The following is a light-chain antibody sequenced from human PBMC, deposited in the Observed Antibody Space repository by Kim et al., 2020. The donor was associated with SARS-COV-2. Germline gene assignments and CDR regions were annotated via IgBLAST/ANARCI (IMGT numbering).Light chain of an antibody. Sequence: GQRATISCSGSTSNIASNFVYWYRKFPGADPKLLIYRDDQRPSGLPERFSGSRSGTSASLAISGLRSEDEADYYCATWDDSLGGWIFGGGTQLTVL. J-gene: IGLJ2*01. CDR2: RDD. V-gene: IGLV1-47*01. CDR3: ATWDDSLGGWI. CDR1: TSNIASNF.